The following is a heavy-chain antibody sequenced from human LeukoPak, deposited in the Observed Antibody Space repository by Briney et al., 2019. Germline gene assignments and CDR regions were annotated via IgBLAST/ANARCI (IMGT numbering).Heavy chain of an antibody. Sequence: SVKVSCKASGGTFSSYAISWVRQAPGQGLEWMGGIIPIFGTANYAQKFQGRVTITADESTSTAYMELSSLRSEDTAVYYCAVGYCTNGVCYSHGQYYFDYWGQGTLVTVSS. V-gene: IGHV1-69*13. D-gene: IGHD2-8*01. CDR3: AVGYCTNGVCYSHGQYYFDY. CDR2: IIPIFGTA. J-gene: IGHJ4*02. CDR1: GGTFSSYA.